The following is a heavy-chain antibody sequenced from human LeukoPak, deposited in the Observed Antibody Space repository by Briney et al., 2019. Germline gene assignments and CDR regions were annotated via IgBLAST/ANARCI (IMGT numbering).Heavy chain of an antibody. Sequence: PGGSLRLSCAASGFTFSNPWMSWVRQAPGKGLEWVGRIKSKTDGGTTDYAAPVKGRFTISRDDSKNTLYLQMNSLRTEDTAVYYCRGIIIQAFDIWGQGTMVTVSS. V-gene: IGHV3-15*01. CDR3: RGIIIQAFDI. CDR2: IKSKTDGGTT. J-gene: IGHJ3*02. CDR1: GFTFSNPW. D-gene: IGHD3-10*01.